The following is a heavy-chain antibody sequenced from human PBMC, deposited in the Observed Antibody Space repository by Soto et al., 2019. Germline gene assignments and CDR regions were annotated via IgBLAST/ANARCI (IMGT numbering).Heavy chain of an antibody. CDR1: GFSLSSSGVG. CDR3: AHEDVAQKGFYS. D-gene: IGHD5-12*01. Sequence: QITLKESGPTLVKPTQTLTLTCTFSGFSLSSSGVGVGWIRQPPGKALEWLALIYWDDDKRYSPSLKSRLTIAKDTSKNHVVLIMTNMDPVDTATYYCAHEDVAQKGFYSWGQGTLVTVSS. J-gene: IGHJ4*02. V-gene: IGHV2-5*02. CDR2: IYWDDDK.